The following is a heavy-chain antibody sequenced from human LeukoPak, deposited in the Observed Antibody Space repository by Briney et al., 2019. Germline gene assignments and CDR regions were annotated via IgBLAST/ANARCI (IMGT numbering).Heavy chain of an antibody. V-gene: IGHV1-8*01. Sequence: VASVKVSCKASGYSFTSYDINWVRQATGQGLEWMGWMNPNSGNRGYAQKFQGRVTMTRNTSISTAYMELSSLRSEDTAVYYCARGYSSGPDYFDYWGQGPLVTVSS. CDR3: ARGYSSGPDYFDY. J-gene: IGHJ4*02. CDR2: MNPNSGNR. CDR1: GYSFTSYD. D-gene: IGHD6-19*01.